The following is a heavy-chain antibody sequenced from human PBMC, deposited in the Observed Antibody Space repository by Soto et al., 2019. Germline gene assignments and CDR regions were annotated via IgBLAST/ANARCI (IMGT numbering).Heavy chain of an antibody. V-gene: IGHV3-23*01. Sequence: PGGSLRLSCAASGFIFSSYAMNWVRQAPGEGLEWVSVISGSGGSTYYADSVKGRFTIPRDNSKNTLSLQMNSLRAEDTAVYYCTKDIATIESRSGMGVWGQGTTVTVSS. J-gene: IGHJ6*02. CDR1: GFIFSSYA. CDR2: ISGSGGST. D-gene: IGHD6-13*01. CDR3: TKDIATIESRSGMGV.